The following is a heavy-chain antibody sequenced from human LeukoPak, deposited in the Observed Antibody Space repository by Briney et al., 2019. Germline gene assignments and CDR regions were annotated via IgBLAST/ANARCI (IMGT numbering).Heavy chain of an antibody. V-gene: IGHV4-59*01. D-gene: IGHD3-3*01. Sequence: SETLSLTCTVSRGSISSYYWSWIRQPPGKGLEWIGYIDNSGNTNSNPSLKSRATMSVDTSKNQFSLKLSSVIAADTAVYYCARGRITIFGVVIPHFDNWGQGTLVTVSS. CDR2: IDNSGNT. CDR3: ARGRITIFGVVIPHFDN. CDR1: RGSISSYY. J-gene: IGHJ4*02.